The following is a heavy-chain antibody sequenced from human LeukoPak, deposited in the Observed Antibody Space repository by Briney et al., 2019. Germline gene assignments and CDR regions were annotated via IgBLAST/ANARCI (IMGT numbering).Heavy chain of an antibody. V-gene: IGHV3-21*01. D-gene: IGHD2-21*02. CDR3: ARGAAYCGGDCYYDY. Sequence: GGSLRLSCAASGFTFSSYGMHWVRQAPGKGLEWVSSISSSSSYIYYADSVKGRFTISRDNAKNSLYLQMNSLRAEDTAVYYCARGAAYCGGDCYYDYWGQGTLVTVSS. CDR1: GFTFSSYG. J-gene: IGHJ4*02. CDR2: ISSSSSYI.